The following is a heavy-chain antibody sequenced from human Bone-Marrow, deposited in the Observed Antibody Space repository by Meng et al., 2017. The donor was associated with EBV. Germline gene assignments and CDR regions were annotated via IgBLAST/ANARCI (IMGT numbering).Heavy chain of an antibody. CDR3: AREGGFYSSSPDY. J-gene: IGHJ4*02. CDR1: GDSIISLNW. CDR2: IYHSGST. D-gene: IGHD6-6*01. Sequence: QGPLQCWRPVLGKASGTLSLTCTVSGDSIISLNWWSWVRQSPGKGLEWIGEIYHSGSTNYNPSLKSRVTISVDEPKNQFSLKLTSVTAADTAVYYCAREGGFYSSSPDYWGPGTLVTVSS. V-gene: IGHV4-4*02.